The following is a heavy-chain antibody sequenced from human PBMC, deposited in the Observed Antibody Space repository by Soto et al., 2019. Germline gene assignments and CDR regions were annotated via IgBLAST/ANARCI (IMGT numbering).Heavy chain of an antibody. CDR1: GFTFSSYW. J-gene: IGHJ6*02. CDR3: TGAPTYYYYYGMDF. V-gene: IGHV3-74*01. Sequence: GGSLRLSCAASGFTFSSYWMHWVRQAPGKGLVWVSRINSGGSSTSYADSVKGRFTISRDNAKNTLYLQMNSLRAEDTAVYYCTGAPTYYYYYGMDFWGQGTTVTVSS. CDR2: INSGGSST.